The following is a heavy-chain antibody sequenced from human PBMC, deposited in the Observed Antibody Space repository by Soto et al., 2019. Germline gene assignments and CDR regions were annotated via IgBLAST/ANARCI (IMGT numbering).Heavy chain of an antibody. V-gene: IGHV4-34*01. CDR3: ARGRHGITICGVVIGSTIYYFDY. CDR1: GGSFSGYY. Sequence: SETLSLTCAVYGGSFSGYYWSWIRQPPGKGLEWIGEINHSGSTNYNPSLKSRVTISVDTSKNQFSLKLSSVTAADTAVYYCARGRHGITICGVVIGSTIYYFDYWGQGTLVTVSS. CDR2: INHSGST. J-gene: IGHJ4*02. D-gene: IGHD3-3*01.